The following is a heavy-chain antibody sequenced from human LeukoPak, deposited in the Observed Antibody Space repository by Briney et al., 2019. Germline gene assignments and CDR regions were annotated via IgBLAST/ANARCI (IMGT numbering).Heavy chain of an antibody. CDR1: GGTFSSYA. Sequence: SVKVSCKASGGTFSSYAISWVRQAPGQGLEWMGGIIPIFGTANYAQKFQGRVTITADESTSTAYMELSSLRSEGTAVYFCARGPRSSGWIEDPWGQGTLVTVSS. J-gene: IGHJ5*02. CDR3: ARGPRSSGWIEDP. D-gene: IGHD6-19*01. V-gene: IGHV1-69*13. CDR2: IIPIFGTA.